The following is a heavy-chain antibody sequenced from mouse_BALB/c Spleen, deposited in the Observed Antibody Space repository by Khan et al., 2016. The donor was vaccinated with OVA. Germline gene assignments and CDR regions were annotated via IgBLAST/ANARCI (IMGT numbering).Heavy chain of an antibody. V-gene: IGHV1S132*01. J-gene: IGHJ1*01. D-gene: IGHD1-1*01. Sequence: QVQLQQPGAELVKPGASVKLSCKTSGYTFTSYWIQWVKQRPGQGLGWIGEIFPGTGTTYYNEKFKGKATLTIDTSSSTAYMQLSSLTSEDSAVYFCARSGTTVVASYWYFDVWGAGTTVTVSS. CDR2: IFPGTGTT. CDR1: GYTFTSYW. CDR3: ARSGTTVVASYWYFDV.